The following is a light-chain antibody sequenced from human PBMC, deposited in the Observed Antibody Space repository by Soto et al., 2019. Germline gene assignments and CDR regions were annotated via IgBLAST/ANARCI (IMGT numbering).Light chain of an antibody. CDR3: SSYPSSSPYV. V-gene: IGLV2-14*01. CDR2: EVS. Sequence: QSVLTQPASVSGSPGQSITISCTGTSSDVGGYKYVSWYQQHLGKAPKLMIYEVSNRPSGVSNRFSGSKSGNTASLTISGLQAEDEAEYYCSSYPSSSPYVFGTGTKVTVL. CDR1: SSDVGGYKY. J-gene: IGLJ1*01.